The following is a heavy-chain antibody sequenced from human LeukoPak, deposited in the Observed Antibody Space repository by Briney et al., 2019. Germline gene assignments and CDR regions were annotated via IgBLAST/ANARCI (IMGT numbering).Heavy chain of an antibody. CDR2: ISYDGSNK. CDR3: AKDPSGWLQYYFDY. Sequence: GGSLRLSCAASGFTFSSYGMHWVRQAPGKGLEWVAVISYDGSNKYYADSVKGQFTISRDNSKSTLYLQMNSLRAEDTAVYYCAKDPSGWLQYYFDYWGQGTLVTVSS. J-gene: IGHJ4*02. D-gene: IGHD6-19*01. V-gene: IGHV3-30*18. CDR1: GFTFSSYG.